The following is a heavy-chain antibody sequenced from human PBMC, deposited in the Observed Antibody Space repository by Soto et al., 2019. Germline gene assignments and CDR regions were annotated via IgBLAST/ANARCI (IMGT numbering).Heavy chain of an antibody. V-gene: IGHV3-30-3*01. CDR3: ARDPTYSSCWYYFDY. Sequence: QVQLVESGGGVVQPGRSLRISCAASGFTFSSYAMHWVRQAPGKGLEWVAVISYDGSNKYYADSVKGRFTISRDNSKNTLYLQMNSLRAEDTSVYYCARDPTYSSCWYYFDYWGQGTLVTVSS. J-gene: IGHJ4*02. CDR1: GFTFSSYA. CDR2: ISYDGSNK. D-gene: IGHD6-19*01.